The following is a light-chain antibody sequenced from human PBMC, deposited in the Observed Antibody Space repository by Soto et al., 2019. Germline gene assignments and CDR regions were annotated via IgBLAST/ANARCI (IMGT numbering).Light chain of an antibody. Sequence: DIQMTQSPSSLSASVGDRVTLTCRASQHISKFINWYQQKPGKAPKLLIYDASVLETGVPSRFSGSGYGTDFTFTSSSLQSEDFATYYCQQYDNIPRTFGQGTTVEVK. V-gene: IGKV1-33*01. J-gene: IGKJ2*01. CDR1: QHISKF. CDR2: DAS. CDR3: QQYDNIPRT.